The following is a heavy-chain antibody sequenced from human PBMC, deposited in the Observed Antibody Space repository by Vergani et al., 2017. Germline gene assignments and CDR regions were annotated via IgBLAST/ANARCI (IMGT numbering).Heavy chain of an antibody. D-gene: IGHD6-19*01. CDR2: INPNGGDA. V-gene: IGHV1-2*02. CDR1: GYTFTENY. J-gene: IGHJ3*02. CDR3: TTRSGRYPSKAFDI. Sequence: QAHLLQSGAEVKKPGASVRVSCKASGYTFTENYMHWVRQAPGQGLEWMGWINPNGGDAKFVQSFQGRVTLASDTSITTAYLEVKALTSDDTAIYFCTTRSGRYPSKAFDIWGQGTLVTVSS.